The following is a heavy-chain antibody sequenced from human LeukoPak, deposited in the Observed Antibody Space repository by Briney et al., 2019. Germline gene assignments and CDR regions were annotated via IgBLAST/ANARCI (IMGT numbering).Heavy chain of an antibody. D-gene: IGHD3-3*01. V-gene: IGHV3-23*01. CDR2: ISGSGGST. CDR1: GFTFSSYA. CDR3: AKDQYYDFWSGYRDFDY. J-gene: IGHJ4*02. Sequence: GGSLRLSCAASGFTFSSYAMSWVRQAPGKGLEWVSAISGSGGSTYYADSVKGRFTISRDNSRSTLYLQMNSLRAEDTAVYYCAKDQYYDFWSGYRDFDYWGQGTLVTVSS.